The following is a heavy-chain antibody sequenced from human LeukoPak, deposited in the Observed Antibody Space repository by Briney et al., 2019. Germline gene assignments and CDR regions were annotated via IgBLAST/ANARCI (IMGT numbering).Heavy chain of an antibody. D-gene: IGHD5-24*01. CDR2: IIHSRGT. Sequence: SETLSLTCAVYGGSFSGYYWSWIRQPPGKGLEWSGVIIHSRGTNYNPSLKSRVTISVDTSKNQFSLKLSSVTAADTAVYYCARREPIRWLQLRTVARNWFDPWGQGTLATVSS. V-gene: IGHV4-34*12. CDR1: GGSFSGYY. CDR3: ARREPIRWLQLRTVARNWFDP. J-gene: IGHJ5*02.